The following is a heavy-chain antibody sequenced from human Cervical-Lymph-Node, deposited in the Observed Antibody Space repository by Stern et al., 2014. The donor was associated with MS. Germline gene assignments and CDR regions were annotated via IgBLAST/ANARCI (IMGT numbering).Heavy chain of an antibody. Sequence: QVQLMQSGGGVVQPGRSLRLSCAASGFTFSYFGMHWVRQAPGKGLQWVAVTWYDGRNNYYAESVKGRFTITRDNSRNTLYLQMNSLRAEDTAVYYWARNPYGDPYPDYHYYGMDVWGQGTTVIVSS. CDR3: ARNPYGDPYPDYHYYGMDV. V-gene: IGHV3-33*01. CDR2: TWYDGRNN. D-gene: IGHD4-17*01. CDR1: GFTFSYFG. J-gene: IGHJ6*02.